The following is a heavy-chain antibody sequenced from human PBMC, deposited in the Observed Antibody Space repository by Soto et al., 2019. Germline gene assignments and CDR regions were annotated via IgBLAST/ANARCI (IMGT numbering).Heavy chain of an antibody. CDR3: ARFSQAGLHGSGFDY. CDR1: GYTFTSYA. Sequence: GASVKVSCKASGYTFTSYAMHWVRQAPGQRLEWMGWINAGNGNTKYSQKFQGRVTITRDTSASTAYMELSSLRSEDTAVYYCARFSQAGLHGSGFDYWGQGTLVTVSS. J-gene: IGHJ4*02. CDR2: INAGNGNT. V-gene: IGHV1-3*01. D-gene: IGHD2-15*01.